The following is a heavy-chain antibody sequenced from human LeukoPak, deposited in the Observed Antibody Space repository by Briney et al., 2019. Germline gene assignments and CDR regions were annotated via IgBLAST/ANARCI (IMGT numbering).Heavy chain of an antibody. CDR1: GFTFRSYG. CDR3: AREGYYGSGSPPSLYFDY. D-gene: IGHD3-10*01. V-gene: IGHV3-33*05. J-gene: IGHJ4*02. CDR2: TSSDLNVK. Sequence: GGSLRLSCAASGFTFRSYGMHRVRQAPGKGLEWVAVTSSDLNVKLYADSVKGRFTISRDNSRSTLYLQMNSLRPEDTAIYYCAREGYYGSGSPPSLYFDYWGQGTLVTVSS.